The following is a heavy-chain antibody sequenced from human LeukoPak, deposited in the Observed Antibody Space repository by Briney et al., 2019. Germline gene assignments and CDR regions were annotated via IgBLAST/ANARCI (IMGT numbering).Heavy chain of an antibody. J-gene: IGHJ4*02. CDR3: ARDDCELGRYYSDS. Sequence: GGSLRLSYAASGFTFSSYAMSWVRQAPGKGLEWVSAISGSGGSTYYADSVKGRFTISRDNSKNTLYLQMNNLRIEDTAVYSGARDDCELGRYYSDSWGQGTLVTVSS. D-gene: IGHD2-21*01. CDR1: GFTFSSYA. V-gene: IGHV3-23*01. CDR2: ISGSGGST.